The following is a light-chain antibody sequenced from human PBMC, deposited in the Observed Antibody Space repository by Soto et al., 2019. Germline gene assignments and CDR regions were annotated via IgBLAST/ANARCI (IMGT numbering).Light chain of an antibody. J-gene: IGKJ1*01. Sequence: EIVLTQSPGTLSLSPGERATLSCSASQSVISTYLAWYQQKPGQAPRLLIYAASSRATGIPDRFSGGGSGTDFTLTISRLEPEDFAVYYCQQCGSSPWTCGQGTKGVIK. V-gene: IGKV3-20*01. CDR2: AAS. CDR1: QSVISTY. CDR3: QQCGSSPWT.